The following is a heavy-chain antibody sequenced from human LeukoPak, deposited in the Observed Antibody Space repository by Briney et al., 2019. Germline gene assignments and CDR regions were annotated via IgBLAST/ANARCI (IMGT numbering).Heavy chain of an antibody. J-gene: IGHJ3*02. Sequence: ASVKVSCKASGYTFSSYGISWVRQAPGQGLEWMGWISAYNGNTNYAQEVQGRVTMTTDTSSSTAYMELRSLRSDDTAVYYCARDWYSSLDIWGQGTMVTVSS. D-gene: IGHD6-19*01. CDR2: ISAYNGNT. CDR1: GYTFSSYG. CDR3: ARDWYSSLDI. V-gene: IGHV1-18*01.